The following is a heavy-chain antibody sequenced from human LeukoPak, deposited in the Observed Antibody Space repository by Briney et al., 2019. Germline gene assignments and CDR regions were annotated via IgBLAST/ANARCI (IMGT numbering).Heavy chain of an antibody. D-gene: IGHD4-17*01. CDR2: ISSNGGST. Sequence: PGGSLRLSCAASGFTFSSYAMHWVRQAPGKGLEYVSAISSNGGSTYYANPVKGRFTISRDNSKNTLYLQMGGLRAEDMAVYYCARGEEDYGDLPEAFDIWGQGTMVTVSS. CDR3: ARGEEDYGDLPEAFDI. J-gene: IGHJ3*02. CDR1: GFTFSSYA. V-gene: IGHV3-64*01.